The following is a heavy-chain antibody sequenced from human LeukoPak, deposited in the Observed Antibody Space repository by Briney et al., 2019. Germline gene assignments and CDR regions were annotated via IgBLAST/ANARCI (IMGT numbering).Heavy chain of an antibody. D-gene: IGHD6-13*01. CDR3: ARDRLYSSSWWEYYYYYYYMDV. J-gene: IGHJ6*03. CDR1: GFTFSSYE. V-gene: IGHV3-48*03. CDR2: ISSSGSTI. Sequence: GGSLRLSCAASGFTFSSYEMNWVRQAPGKGLEWVSYISSSGSTIYYADSVKGRFTISRDNAKNSLYLQMNSLRAEDTAVYYCARDRLYSSSWWEYYYYYYYMDVWGKGTTVTVSS.